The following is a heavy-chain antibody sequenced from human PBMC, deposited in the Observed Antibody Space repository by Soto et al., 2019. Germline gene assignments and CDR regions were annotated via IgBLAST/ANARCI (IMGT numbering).Heavy chain of an antibody. CDR2: IYWNDDK. D-gene: IGHD3-9*01. V-gene: IGHV2-5*01. CDR3: GHKLRYFDPMDV. Sequence: SGPTLVNPTQTLTLTCTFSGFSLSTGGVAVGWIRQPPGKALEWLALIYWNDDKLYSPSLKTRLTVTKDTSKNQVVLTMTNVGPVDTATYCCGHKLRYFDPMDVWGQGTTVTVSS. J-gene: IGHJ6*02. CDR1: GFSLSTGGVA.